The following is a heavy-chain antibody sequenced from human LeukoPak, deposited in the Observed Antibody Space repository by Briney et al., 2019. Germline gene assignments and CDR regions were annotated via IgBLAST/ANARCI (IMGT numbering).Heavy chain of an antibody. Sequence: GGSLRLSCAASGFTFSSYAMSWVRQAPGKGLEWVAFIRYDGSNKYYADSVKGRFTISRDNSKNTLYLQMNSLRAEDTAVYYCARDHSPSTTGWWFDPWGQGTLVTVSS. CDR3: ARDHSPSTTGWWFDP. D-gene: IGHD1-1*01. J-gene: IGHJ5*02. V-gene: IGHV3-30*02. CDR2: IRYDGSNK. CDR1: GFTFSSYA.